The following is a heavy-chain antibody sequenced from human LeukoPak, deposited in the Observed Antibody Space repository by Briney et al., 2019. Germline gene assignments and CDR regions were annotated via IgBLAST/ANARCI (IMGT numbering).Heavy chain of an antibody. CDR2: INPSGGST. V-gene: IGHV1-46*03. Sequence: ASVKVSCKASGYTFTSYYMHWVRQAPGQGLEWMGIINPSGGSTSYAQKFQGRVTMTRDMSTSTVYMELSSLRSEDTAVYYCTRRYCSGGSCYSDAFDIWGQGTMVTVSS. J-gene: IGHJ3*02. CDR1: GYTFTSYY. D-gene: IGHD2-15*01. CDR3: TRRYCSGGSCYSDAFDI.